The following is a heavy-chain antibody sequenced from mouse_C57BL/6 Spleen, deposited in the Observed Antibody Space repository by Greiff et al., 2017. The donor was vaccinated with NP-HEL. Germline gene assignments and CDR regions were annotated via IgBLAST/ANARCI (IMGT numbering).Heavy chain of an antibody. CDR3: ARELLYYAMDY. Sequence: QVQLQQPGAELVRPGTSVKLSCKASGYTFTSYWMHWVKQRPGQGLAWIGVIDPSDSYTNYNQKFKGKATLTVDTSSSTAYMQLSSLTSEDSAVYYCARELLYYAMDYWGQGTSVTVSS. CDR1: GYTFTSYW. CDR2: IDPSDSYT. V-gene: IGHV1-59*01. J-gene: IGHJ4*01.